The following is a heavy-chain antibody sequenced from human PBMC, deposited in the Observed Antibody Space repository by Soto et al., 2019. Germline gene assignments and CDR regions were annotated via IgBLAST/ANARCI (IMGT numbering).Heavy chain of an antibody. D-gene: IGHD3-9*01. CDR3: ARVSEKLRYFDWLLLVY. Sequence: VASVKVSCKASGYTFTSYDINWVRQATGQGLEWMGWMNPNSGNTGYAQKFRGRVTMTRNTSISTAYMELSSLRSEDTAVYYCARVSEKLRYFDWLLLVYWGQGTLVTVSS. CDR1: GYTFTSYD. V-gene: IGHV1-8*01. CDR2: MNPNSGNT. J-gene: IGHJ4*02.